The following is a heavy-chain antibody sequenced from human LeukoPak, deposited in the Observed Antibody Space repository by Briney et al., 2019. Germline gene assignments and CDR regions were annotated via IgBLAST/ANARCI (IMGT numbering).Heavy chain of an antibody. CDR3: AKGKWPVISSSALNDAFDI. J-gene: IGHJ3*02. V-gene: IGHV3-23*01. CDR1: GFTFSSYA. D-gene: IGHD6-6*01. Sequence: GGSLRLSCAASGFTFSSYAMSWVRQAPGKGLEWVSAISGSGGSTYYADSVKGRFTISRDNSKNTLYLQMNSLRAEDTAVYYCAKGKWPVISSSALNDAFDIWGQGTMVTVSS. CDR2: ISGSGGST.